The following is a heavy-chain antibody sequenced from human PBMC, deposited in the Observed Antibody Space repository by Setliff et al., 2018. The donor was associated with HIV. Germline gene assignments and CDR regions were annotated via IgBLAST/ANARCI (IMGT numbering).Heavy chain of an antibody. D-gene: IGHD3-10*01. CDR2: FDPEDGET. J-gene: IGHJ4*02. CDR3: ARETQTGSGSYLV. Sequence: GASVKVSCKISGYTLTEVSMHWVRQAPGKGLEWMGYFDPEDGETVHAQKFQGRVTVTSDTSTSTVYMDLSGLRPEDTAVYYCARETQTGSGSYLVWGQGALVTVSS. V-gene: IGHV1-24*01. CDR1: GYTLTEVS.